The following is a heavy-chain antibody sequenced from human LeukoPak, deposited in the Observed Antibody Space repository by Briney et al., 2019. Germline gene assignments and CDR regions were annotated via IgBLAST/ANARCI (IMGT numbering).Heavy chain of an antibody. Sequence: SETLSLTCAVYGGSFSGYYWSWVRQPPGKGLEWVGEINHSGSTNYNPSLQSLFTISVDPSKNQFSLKLSSVTAADTAVYYCARGYADFWSGYFQNWFDPWGQGTLVTVSS. CDR1: GGSFSGYY. V-gene: IGHV4-34*01. CDR3: ARGYADFWSGYFQNWFDP. J-gene: IGHJ5*02. CDR2: INHSGST. D-gene: IGHD3-3*01.